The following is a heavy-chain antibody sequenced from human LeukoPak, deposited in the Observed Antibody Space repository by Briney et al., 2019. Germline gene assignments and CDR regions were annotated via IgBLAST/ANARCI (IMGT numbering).Heavy chain of an antibody. CDR1: GFTVSGNY. D-gene: IGHD2-21*02. Sequence: PGGSLRLSCAASGFTVSGNYMSWVRQAPGKGLECVAVIYSGGDTYYADSAKGRFTISRDNSKSMLFLQMNSLRTDDTAVYYCAKSAVRGLPVLGNWGQGTLVTVSS. V-gene: IGHV3-53*05. CDR2: IYSGGDT. J-gene: IGHJ4*02. CDR3: AKSAVRGLPVLGN.